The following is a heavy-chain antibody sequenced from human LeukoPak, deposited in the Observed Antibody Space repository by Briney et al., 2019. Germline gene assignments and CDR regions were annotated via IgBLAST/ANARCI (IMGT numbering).Heavy chain of an antibody. CDR2: ITGSSSYI. V-gene: IGHV3-21*01. D-gene: IGHD6-6*01. CDR1: GFTFSTYY. J-gene: IGHJ4*02. Sequence: GGSLRLSCAASGFTFSTYYMNWVRQAPGNGLEWVSFITGSSSYIYYTDSVKGRFTISRDNTKNSLFLQMNSLRDEDTAVYYCASGFSSSPYFDYWGQGTLVTVSS. CDR3: ASGFSSSPYFDY.